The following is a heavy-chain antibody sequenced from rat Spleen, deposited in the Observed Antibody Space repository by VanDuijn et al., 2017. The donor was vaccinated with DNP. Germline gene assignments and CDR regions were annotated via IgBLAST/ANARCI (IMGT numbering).Heavy chain of an antibody. J-gene: IGHJ3*01. CDR3: TELPSYYEAWFAY. D-gene: IGHD1-4*01. V-gene: IGHV5-46*01. CDR2: ISTTGTKT. Sequence: EVQLVESGGGLVQPGGSMKLSCTASGFTFSSFPMAWVRQTPTQGLEWVAIISTTGTKTDYRDSVKGRFTVSRDNARGILYLQMNSLTSEDTATYYCTELPSYYEAWFAYWGQGALVTVSS. CDR1: GFTFSSFP.